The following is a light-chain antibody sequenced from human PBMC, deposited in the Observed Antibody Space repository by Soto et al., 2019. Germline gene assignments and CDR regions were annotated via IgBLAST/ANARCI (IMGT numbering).Light chain of an antibody. CDR3: QQYDNLPYT. CDR2: DAS. CDR1: QDISNY. J-gene: IGKJ2*01. Sequence: DIPMTQSPSSLSASVGDRVTITCQASQDISNYLNWYQQKPGKAPKLLIYDASNFETGVPSMFSGSGSGTDFTFTISSLQPEDIATYYCQQYDNLPYTFGQGTKLEIK. V-gene: IGKV1-33*01.